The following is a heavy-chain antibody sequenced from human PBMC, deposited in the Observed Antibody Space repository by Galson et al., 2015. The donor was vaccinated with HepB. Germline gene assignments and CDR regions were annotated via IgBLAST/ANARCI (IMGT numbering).Heavy chain of an antibody. V-gene: IGHV5-10-1*01. CDR2: IDPHDSYT. J-gene: IGHJ4*02. CDR1: GSSFTNYW. D-gene: IGHD6-19*01. CDR3: AGHPSFSSGDDY. Sequence: QSGAEVKKPGESLRISCKGSGSSFTNYWIDWVRQMPGKGLEWMGRIDPHDSYTNYSPSFQGHVTISVDKSISTAYLQWSSLKASDTAIYYCAGHPSFSSGDDYWGQGTLVTVSS.